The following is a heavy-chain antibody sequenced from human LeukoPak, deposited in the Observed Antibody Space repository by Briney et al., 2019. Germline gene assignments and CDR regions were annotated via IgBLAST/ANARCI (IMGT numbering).Heavy chain of an antibody. V-gene: IGHV3-48*01. Sequence: GGSLRLSCAASGFTFSIYSMNWVRQAPGKGLEWVSYISGGSSTIYYADSVKGRFTISRDNAKNSLYLQMNSLRAEDTAVYYCARQYAVGAPNWFDPWGQGTLVTVSS. CDR2: ISGGSSTI. CDR1: GFTFSIYS. D-gene: IGHD1-26*01. J-gene: IGHJ5*02. CDR3: ARQYAVGAPNWFDP.